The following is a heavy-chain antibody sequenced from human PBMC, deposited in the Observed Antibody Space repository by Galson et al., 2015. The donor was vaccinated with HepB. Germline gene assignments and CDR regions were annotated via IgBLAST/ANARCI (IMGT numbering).Heavy chain of an antibody. D-gene: IGHD2-2*01. V-gene: IGHV4-39*01. CDR2: LYYSGTT. CDR1: GASISISTFY. Sequence: SETLSLTCSVSGASISISTFYWVWIRQTPVKGLEWLGSLYYSGTTYHNPDLKSRVTISVDTSKNQFSLKLNSVTAADTAVYYCARHQTRCRDCVSTSCWWGWGIDYWGQGTLVTVSS. CDR3: ARHQTRCRDCVSTSCWWGWGIDY. J-gene: IGHJ4*02.